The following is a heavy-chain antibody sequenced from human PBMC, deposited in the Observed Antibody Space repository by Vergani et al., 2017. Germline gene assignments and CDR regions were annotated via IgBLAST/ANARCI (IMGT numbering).Heavy chain of an antibody. CDR3: ARVEGYCSGGSCYSRGWFDP. V-gene: IGHV3-74*01. CDR1: GFTFSSYW. J-gene: IGHJ5*02. D-gene: IGHD2-15*01. CDR2: INSDGSST. Sequence: EVQLVESGGGLVQPGGSLRLSCAASGFTFSSYWMHWVRQAPGKGLVWVSRINSDGSSTSYADSVKGRFTISRDNAKNTLYLQMNSLRAEETAVYYCARVEGYCSGGSCYSRGWFDPWGQGTLVTVSS.